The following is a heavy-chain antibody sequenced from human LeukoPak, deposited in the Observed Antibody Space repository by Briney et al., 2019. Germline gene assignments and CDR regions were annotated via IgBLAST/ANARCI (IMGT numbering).Heavy chain of an antibody. D-gene: IGHD2-2*01. J-gene: IGHJ4*02. CDR1: GGTFSSYA. Sequence: ASAKVSCKASGGTFSSYAISWVRQAPGQGLEWMGRIIPILGIANYAQKFQGRVTITADESTSTAYMELSSLRSEDTAVYYCARSRYCSSTSCYEFDYWGQGTLVTVSS. CDR2: IIPILGIA. V-gene: IGHV1-69*04. CDR3: ARSRYCSSTSCYEFDY.